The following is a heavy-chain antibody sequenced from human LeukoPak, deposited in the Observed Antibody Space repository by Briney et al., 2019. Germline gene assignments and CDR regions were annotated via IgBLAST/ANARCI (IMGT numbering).Heavy chain of an antibody. CDR3: AKGYDFWSGYTDY. D-gene: IGHD3-3*01. Sequence: GGSLRLSCAASGFTFSNYWMSWVRQAPGKGLEWVSAISGSGGSTYYADSVKGRFTISRDNSKNTLYLQMNSLRAEDTAVYYCAKGYDFWSGYTDYWGQGTLVTVSS. CDR1: GFTFSNYW. V-gene: IGHV3-23*01. J-gene: IGHJ4*02. CDR2: ISGSGGST.